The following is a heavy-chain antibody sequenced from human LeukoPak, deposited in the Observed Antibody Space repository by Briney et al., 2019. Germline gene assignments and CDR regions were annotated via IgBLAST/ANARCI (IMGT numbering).Heavy chain of an antibody. V-gene: IGHV3-21*01. J-gene: IGHJ4*02. CDR1: GFTFSSYC. CDR2: ISSSSSYI. Sequence: GGSLRLSCAASGFTFSSYCMNWVRQAPGKGLEWVSSISSSSSYIYYADSVEGRFTISRDNAKNSLYLQMNSLRAEDTAVYYCARVHRLGYYDSSGYWGYFDYWGQGTLVTVSS. D-gene: IGHD3-22*01. CDR3: ARVHRLGYYDSSGYWGYFDY.